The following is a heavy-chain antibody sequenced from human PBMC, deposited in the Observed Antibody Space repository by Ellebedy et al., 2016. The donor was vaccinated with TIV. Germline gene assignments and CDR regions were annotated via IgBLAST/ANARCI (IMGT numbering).Heavy chain of an antibody. CDR3: AGVRHSWFDP. Sequence: MPSETLSLTCTVSGGSTSRYYWSWLRQPPGKGLEWIGYLYHRGSANYHPSLRSRVTISSDTSKKKITLNQTSVTAADTAIYYCAGVRHSWFDPWGQGTPVTGSS. V-gene: IGHV4-59*01. CDR2: LYHRGSA. CDR1: GGSTSRYY. J-gene: IGHJ5*02.